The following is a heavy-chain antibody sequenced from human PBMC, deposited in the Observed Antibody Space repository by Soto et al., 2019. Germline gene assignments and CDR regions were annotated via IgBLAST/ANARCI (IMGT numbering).Heavy chain of an antibody. J-gene: IGHJ4*02. D-gene: IGHD3-16*01. CDR3: ALSYTLTTDY. Sequence: EVQLVESGGGLVQPGGSLRLSCAASGLTFSSYWMHWVRQAPGKGLVWVSRINSAGSSTSYADSVKGRFTISRDNAKKTLYLQMNSRRAEDTAGYYGALSYTLTTDYWGQGTLVTVSA. V-gene: IGHV3-74*01. CDR1: GLTFSSYW. CDR2: INSAGSST.